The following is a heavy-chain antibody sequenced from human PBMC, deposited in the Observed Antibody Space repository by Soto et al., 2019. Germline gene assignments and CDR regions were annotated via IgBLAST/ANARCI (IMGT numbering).Heavy chain of an antibody. J-gene: IGHJ4*02. CDR1: GVSVNSGSFY. CDR3: ARGATVTQYDY. D-gene: IGHD4-17*01. CDR2: GSYSGTT. V-gene: IGHV4-61*01. Sequence: QVQLQESGPGLVKPSETLSLTCTVSGVSVNSGSFYWAWIRQPPGKGLEWIGFGSYSGTTNYKPSLKTPITISVDTSRSQISLKVTSLTAADTAVYYCARGATVTQYDYWGQGTLVTVSS.